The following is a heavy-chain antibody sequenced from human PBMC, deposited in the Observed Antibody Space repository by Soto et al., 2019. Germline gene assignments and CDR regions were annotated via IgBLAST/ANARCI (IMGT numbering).Heavy chain of an antibody. CDR1: GFTLSRHW. J-gene: IGHJ3*02. Sequence: GGSLRLSCAASGFTLSRHWMHWVRQAPGKGLVWVSRIKTDGTSTSYADSVKGRFTISRDNAKNTLGLQMNSLTAEDTAVYYCARDMRAVPWYGGVSSAFDIWGQGTVVTVSS. CDR2: IKTDGTST. CDR3: ARDMRAVPWYGGVSSAFDI. D-gene: IGHD3-10*01. V-gene: IGHV3-74*01.